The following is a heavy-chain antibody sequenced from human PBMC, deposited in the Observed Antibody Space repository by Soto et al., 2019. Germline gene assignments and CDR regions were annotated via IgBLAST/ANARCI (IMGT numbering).Heavy chain of an antibody. CDR2: IYYSGST. Sequence: SETLSLTCTVSGGSISSSSYYWGWIRQPPGKGLELIGSIYYSGSTYYNPSLKSRVTISVDTSKNQFSLKLISVTAADTAVDYCARPLTGDEDAFDIWGQGTMVTVSS. D-gene: IGHD7-27*01. CDR1: GGSISSSSYY. CDR3: ARPLTGDEDAFDI. J-gene: IGHJ3*02. V-gene: IGHV4-39*01.